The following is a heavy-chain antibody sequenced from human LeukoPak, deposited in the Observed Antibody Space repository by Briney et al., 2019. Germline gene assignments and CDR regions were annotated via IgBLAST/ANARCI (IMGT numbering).Heavy chain of an antibody. V-gene: IGHV1-69*13. CDR3: ARETQTYYYGSGSLDY. J-gene: IGHJ4*02. D-gene: IGHD3-10*01. CDR2: IIPIFGTA. CDR1: GGTFSSYA. Sequence: GASVKVSCKASGGTFSSYAISWARQAPGQGLEWMGGIIPIFGTANYAQKFQGRVTITADESTSTAYMELSSLRSEDTAVYYCARETQTYYYGSGSLDYWGQGTLVTVSS.